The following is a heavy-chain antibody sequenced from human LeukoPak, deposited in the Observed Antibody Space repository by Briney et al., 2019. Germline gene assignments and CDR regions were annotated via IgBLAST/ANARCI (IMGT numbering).Heavy chain of an antibody. D-gene: IGHD3-10*01. V-gene: IGHV4-34*01. CDR3: ARAVGSGSFQTYYYYMDV. J-gene: IGHJ6*03. CDR2: INHSGST. Sequence: PSETLSLTCAVYGGSFSGYYWSWIRQPPGKGLEWIGEINHSGSTNYNLSLKSRVTISVDTSKNQFSLKLSSVTAADTAVYYCARAVGSGSFQTYYYYMDVWGKGTTVTISS. CDR1: GGSFSGYY.